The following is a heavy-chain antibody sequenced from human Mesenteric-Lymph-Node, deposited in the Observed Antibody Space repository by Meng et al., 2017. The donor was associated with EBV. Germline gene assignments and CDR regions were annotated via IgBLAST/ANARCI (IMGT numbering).Heavy chain of an antibody. J-gene: IGHJ4*02. Sequence: QWGAGLLVQSVTLSLTCEASGGSFSGYHWGWIRQPPGKGLEYIGEISQSGDTTYNPSLKSRVTISVDRSRNQFSLKMASVTAADTAVYYCARGAIFGIVITYFDYWSQGTLVTVSS. CDR2: ISQSGDT. D-gene: IGHD3-3*02. CDR1: GGSFSGYH. CDR3: ARGAIFGIVITYFDY. V-gene: IGHV4-34*01.